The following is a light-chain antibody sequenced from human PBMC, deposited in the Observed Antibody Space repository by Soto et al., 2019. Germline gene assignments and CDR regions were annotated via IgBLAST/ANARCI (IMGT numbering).Light chain of an antibody. CDR2: GAS. J-gene: IGKJ1*01. Sequence: EIVLTQSPGTLSLSPGERATLSWRASQSVSNNYLAWYQQKPGQAPRLLIYGASSRATGIPDRFSGSGSGTHFTLTISRLEPEDFAVYYCQQYGSSPPEGTFGQGTKVDIK. V-gene: IGKV3-20*01. CDR3: QQYGSSPPEGT. CDR1: QSVSNNY.